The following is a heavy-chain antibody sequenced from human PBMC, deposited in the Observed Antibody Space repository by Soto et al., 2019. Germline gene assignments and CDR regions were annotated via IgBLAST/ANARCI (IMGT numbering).Heavy chain of an antibody. CDR2: ISSSSSTI. Sequence: GGSLRLSCAASGFTFSSYSMNWVRQAPGKGLEWVSYISSSSSTIYYADSVKGRFTISRDNAKNSLYLQMNSLRAEDTAVYYCARQHQWGGYDYSWFDYWGQGTLVTVSS. CDR3: ARQHQWGGYDYSWFDY. D-gene: IGHD5-12*01. V-gene: IGHV3-48*01. CDR1: GFTFSSYS. J-gene: IGHJ4*02.